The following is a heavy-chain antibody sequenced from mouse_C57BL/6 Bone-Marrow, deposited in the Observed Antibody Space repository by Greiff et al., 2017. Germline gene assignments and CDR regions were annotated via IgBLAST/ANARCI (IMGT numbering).Heavy chain of an antibody. J-gene: IGHJ4*01. CDR2: IDPSDSYT. Sequence: QVQLQQPGAELVMPGASVKLSCKASGYTFTSYWMHWVKQRPGQGLEWIGEIDPSDSYTNYNQKFKGKSTFTVDKSSSTAYMQLSSLTSEDSAVYYCAREGLFLDYAMDYWGQGTSVTVSS. D-gene: IGHD1-1*02. CDR1: GYTFTSYW. V-gene: IGHV1-69*01. CDR3: AREGLFLDYAMDY.